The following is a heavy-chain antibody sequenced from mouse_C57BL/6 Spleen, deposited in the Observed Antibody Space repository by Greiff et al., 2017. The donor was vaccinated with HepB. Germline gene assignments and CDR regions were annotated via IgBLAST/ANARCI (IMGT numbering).Heavy chain of an antibody. J-gene: IGHJ2*01. V-gene: IGHV3-6*01. CDR2: ISYDGSN. CDR3: ARGWMHGYLFDY. D-gene: IGHD2-2*01. Sequence: EVKLQESGPGLVKPSQSLSLTCSVTGYSITSGYYWNWIRQFPGNKLEWMGYISYDGSNNYNPSLKNRISITRDTSKNQFFLKLNSVTTEDTATYYCARGWMHGYLFDYWGQGTTLTVSS. CDR1: GYSITSGYY.